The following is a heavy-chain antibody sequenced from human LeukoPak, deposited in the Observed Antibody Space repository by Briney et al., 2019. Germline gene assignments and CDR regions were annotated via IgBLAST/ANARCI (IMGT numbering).Heavy chain of an antibody. CDR2: IYHSGKS. Sequence: SETLSLTCSVSGYSISSGYYWDWIRQPPGKGLEWIASIYHSGKSYYNPSLESRVTISVDTSKNQISLKLRSVTAADTAVYYCARQGYYYDSSGYYAFDYWGQGTLVTVSS. V-gene: IGHV4-38-2*02. CDR1: GYSISSGYY. D-gene: IGHD3-22*01. CDR3: ARQGYYYDSSGYYAFDY. J-gene: IGHJ4*02.